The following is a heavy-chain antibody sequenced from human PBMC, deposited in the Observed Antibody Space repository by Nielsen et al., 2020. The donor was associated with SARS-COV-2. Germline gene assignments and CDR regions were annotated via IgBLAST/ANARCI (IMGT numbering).Heavy chain of an antibody. CDR3: ARDVVITKIVGTAFDV. D-gene: IGHD1-26*01. CDR2: IWYDGSNK. V-gene: IGHV3-33*01. Sequence: GGSLRLSCAASGFTFSSYGMHWVRPAPGKGLEWVAVIWYDGSNKYYADSVKGRFTIPRDNSKNTLYLQMNSLRDEDTAVYYCARDVVITKIVGTAFDVWGQGTMVTVSS. CDR1: GFTFSSYG. J-gene: IGHJ3*01.